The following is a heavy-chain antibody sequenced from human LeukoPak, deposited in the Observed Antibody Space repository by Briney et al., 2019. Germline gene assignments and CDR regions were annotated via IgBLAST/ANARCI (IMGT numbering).Heavy chain of an antibody. CDR2: TNPSGGST. J-gene: IGHJ5*02. Sequence: ASVKVSCKASGYIFTSNYIHWVRQAPGQGLEWMGITNPSGGSTNYAQKLQGRVTMTRDTSTSTVYMELSSLRSEDTAVYYCARDTDYGDDSWFDPWGQGTLVTVSS. V-gene: IGHV1-46*04. CDR1: GYIFTSNY. CDR3: ARDTDYGDDSWFDP. D-gene: IGHD4-17*01.